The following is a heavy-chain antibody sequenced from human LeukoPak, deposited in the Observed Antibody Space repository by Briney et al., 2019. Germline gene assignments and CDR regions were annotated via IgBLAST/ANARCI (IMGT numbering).Heavy chain of an antibody. J-gene: IGHJ4*02. CDR2: ISYDGSNK. CDR3: ARGGVGALPSDY. V-gene: IGHV3-30*04. Sequence: GGSLRLSCAASGFTFSSYAMHWVRQAPGKGLERVAVISYDGSNKYYADSVKGRFTISRDNSKNTLYLQMNSLRAEDTAVYYCARGGVGALPSDYWGQGTLVTVSS. CDR1: GFTFSSYA. D-gene: IGHD1-26*01.